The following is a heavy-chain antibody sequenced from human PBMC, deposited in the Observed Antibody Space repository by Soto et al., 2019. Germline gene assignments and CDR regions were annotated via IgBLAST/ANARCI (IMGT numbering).Heavy chain of an antibody. CDR1: GGTFSSYG. CDR3: ARYGSTAPRYFDY. Sequence: QVQLVQSGAEVKKPGSSVKVSCKASGGTFSSYGISWVRQAPGQGLEWMGGIIPIFGTANYAQKFQGRVTINADESTSTAYMEVRSLRSDDTAVYYCARYGSTAPRYFDYWGQGTLVIVSS. V-gene: IGHV1-69*12. J-gene: IGHJ4*02. CDR2: IIPIFGTA. D-gene: IGHD6-19*01.